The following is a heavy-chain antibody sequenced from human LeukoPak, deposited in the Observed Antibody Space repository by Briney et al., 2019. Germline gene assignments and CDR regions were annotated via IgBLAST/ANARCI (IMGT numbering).Heavy chain of an antibody. D-gene: IGHD2-2*01. CDR1: GYTFTSYD. CDR3: ARGYCSSTSCYTDAFDI. CDR2: MNPNSINT. V-gene: IGHV1-8*01. J-gene: IGHJ3*02. Sequence: ASVKVSCKASGYTFTSYDINWVRQATGQGLEWMGWMNPNSINTGYAQKFQGRVTMTRNTSISTAYMELSSLRSEDTAVYYCARGYCSSTSCYTDAFDIWGQGTMVTVSS.